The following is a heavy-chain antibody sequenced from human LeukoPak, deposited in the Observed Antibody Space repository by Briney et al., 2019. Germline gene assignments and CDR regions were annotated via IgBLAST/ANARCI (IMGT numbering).Heavy chain of an antibody. D-gene: IGHD3-22*01. J-gene: IGHJ3*02. CDR3: ARDLFITMIVVVTKDAFDI. CDR2: INPNSGGT. V-gene: IGHV1-2*06. Sequence: ASVKVSCKASGYTFTGYYMHWVRQAPGQGLEWMGRINPNSGGTNYAQKFQGRVTMTRDTSISTAYMELSRLRSDDTAVYYCARDLFITMIVVVTKDAFDIWGQGTMVTVPS. CDR1: GYTFTGYY.